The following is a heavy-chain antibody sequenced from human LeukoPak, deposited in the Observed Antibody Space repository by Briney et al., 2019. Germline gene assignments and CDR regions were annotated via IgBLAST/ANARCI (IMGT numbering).Heavy chain of an antibody. J-gene: IGHJ4*02. CDR3: ARDPDGDYDFDY. CDR2: VNSNGAVI. V-gene: IGHV3-48*01. Sequence: GGSLRLSCAASGFSFSDCAMNWVRRAPGKGLEWLSHVNSNGAVISYADSVKGRFTISRDTAKSSLYLQMNSLKIEDTAIYFCARDPDGDYDFDYWGQGTLVTVSS. CDR1: GFSFSDCA. D-gene: IGHD4-17*01.